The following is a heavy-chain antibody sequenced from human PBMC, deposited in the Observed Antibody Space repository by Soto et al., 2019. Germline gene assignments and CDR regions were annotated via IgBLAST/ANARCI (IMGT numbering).Heavy chain of an antibody. CDR3: AKDLAAYCSGGSCSRLGY. CDR2: ISYDGSNK. D-gene: IGHD2-15*01. Sequence: GGSLRLSCAASGFTFSSYGMHWVRQAPGKGLEWVAIISYDGSNKYYADSVKGRFTISRDNSKNTLYLQMNSLRADDTAVYYCAKDLAAYCSGGSCSRLGYWGQGTLVTVSS. CDR1: GFTFSSYG. V-gene: IGHV3-30*18. J-gene: IGHJ4*02.